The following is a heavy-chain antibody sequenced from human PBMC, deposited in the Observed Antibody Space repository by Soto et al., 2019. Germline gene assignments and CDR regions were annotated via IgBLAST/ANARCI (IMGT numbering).Heavy chain of an antibody. CDR3: ARGFSIKAGYSSSWYGGDYYYYGMDV. J-gene: IGHJ6*02. V-gene: IGHV4-34*01. D-gene: IGHD6-13*01. CDR1: GGSFSGYY. Sequence: KPSETLSLTCAVYGGSFSGYYWSWIRQPPGKGLEWIGEINHSGSTNYNPSLKSRVTISVDTSKNQFSLKLSSVTAADTAVYYCARGFSIKAGYSSSWYGGDYYYYGMDVWGQGTTVTVSS. CDR2: INHSGST.